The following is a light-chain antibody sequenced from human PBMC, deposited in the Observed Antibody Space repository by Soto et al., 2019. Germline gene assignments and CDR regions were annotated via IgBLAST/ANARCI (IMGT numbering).Light chain of an antibody. CDR1: NSNIGAGYD. V-gene: IGLV1-40*01. CDR3: QSYDSSLSGHDV. J-gene: IGLJ1*01. CDR2: GNT. Sequence: QSVLTQPPSVSGAPGQRVTISCTGCNSNIGAGYDVHWFQQLPGTAPKLLLYGNTRRPSGVPDRFSGSKSGTSASLASAGLQAEDEAHYYCQSYDSSLSGHDVFGTGTKLTVL.